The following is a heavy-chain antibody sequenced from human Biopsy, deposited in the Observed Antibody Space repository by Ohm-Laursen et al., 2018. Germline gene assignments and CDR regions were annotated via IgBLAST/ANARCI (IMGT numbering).Heavy chain of an antibody. CDR1: VFSLRSSGMR. V-gene: IGHV2-70*04. CDR2: FGWDDDE. CDR3: ARHRADNFGALEY. Sequence: TQTLTLTYTFSVFSLRSSGMRMSWVRQPPGKALEWLARFGWDDDEFYSPSLRARLTVSKDTSKNQVVLTLTNKVPVDLTAYYCARHRADNFGALEYWGQGMLVTASS. J-gene: IGHJ4*02. D-gene: IGHD1-1*01.